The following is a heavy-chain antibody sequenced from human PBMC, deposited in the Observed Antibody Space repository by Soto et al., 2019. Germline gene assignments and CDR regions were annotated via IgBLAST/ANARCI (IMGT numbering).Heavy chain of an antibody. CDR1: GYTFTGYY. J-gene: IGHJ5*02. D-gene: IGHD1-26*01. Sequence: ASVKVSCKASGYTFTGYYMHWVRQAPGQGLEWMGWINPNSGGTNYAQKFQGRVTMTRDTSISTAYMELSRLRSDDTAVYYCARARIVGATTSRAWFDPWGQGTLVTVSS. CDR3: ARARIVGATTSRAWFDP. V-gene: IGHV1-2*02. CDR2: INPNSGGT.